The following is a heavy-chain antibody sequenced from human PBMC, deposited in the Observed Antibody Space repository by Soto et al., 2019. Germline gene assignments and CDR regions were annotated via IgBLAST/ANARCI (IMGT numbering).Heavy chain of an antibody. CDR1: GGSFSGYY. CDR3: ARRVGGWFDP. Sequence: PSETLSLTCAVYGGSFSGYYWSWIRQPPGKGLEWIGEINHSGSTNYNPSLKSRVTISVDTSKNQFSLKLSSVTAADTAVYYCARRVGGWFDPWGQGTLVTAPQ. J-gene: IGHJ5*02. V-gene: IGHV4-34*01. CDR2: INHSGST. D-gene: IGHD2-15*01.